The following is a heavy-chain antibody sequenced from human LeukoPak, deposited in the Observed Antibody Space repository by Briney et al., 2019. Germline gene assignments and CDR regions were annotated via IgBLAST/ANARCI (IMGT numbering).Heavy chain of an antibody. Sequence: ASVKVSCKASGYTFTSYGISWVRQAPGQGLEWMGWISAYNGDTNYAQKLQGRVTMTTDTSTSTAYMELRSLRSEDTAVYYCARGGTAMVTFGNYYYGMDVWGQGTTVTVSS. V-gene: IGHV1-18*04. CDR3: ARGGTAMVTFGNYYYGMDV. CDR2: ISAYNGDT. J-gene: IGHJ6*02. CDR1: GYTFTSYG. D-gene: IGHD5-18*01.